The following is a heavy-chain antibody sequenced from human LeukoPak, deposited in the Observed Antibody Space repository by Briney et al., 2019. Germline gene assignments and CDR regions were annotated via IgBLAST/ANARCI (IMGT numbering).Heavy chain of an antibody. CDR2: IYYSGST. Sequence: SETLSLTCTVSGGSISSYYWSWIRQPPGKGLEWIGYIYYSGSTNYNPSLKSRVTISVDTSKNQFSLKLSSVTAADTAVYYCARDNGDSSSWYRGYFDYWGQGTLVTVSS. V-gene: IGHV4-59*01. D-gene: IGHD6-13*01. CDR3: ARDNGDSSSWYRGYFDY. J-gene: IGHJ4*02. CDR1: GGSISSYY.